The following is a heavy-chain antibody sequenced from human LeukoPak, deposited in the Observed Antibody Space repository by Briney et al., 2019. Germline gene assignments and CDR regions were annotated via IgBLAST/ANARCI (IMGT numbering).Heavy chain of an antibody. Sequence: GGSLRLSCAASGFTFSTYAMSWVRQAPGKGLERVSGISGSGDTTYYADSVKGRFTISRDSSKNTLYLQMNSLRTEDTAVYYCARSYPTGSHYSSYYWGQGTLVTVSS. CDR3: ARSYPTGSHYSSYY. CDR2: ISGSGDTT. V-gene: IGHV3-23*01. J-gene: IGHJ4*02. D-gene: IGHD1-26*01. CDR1: GFTFSTYA.